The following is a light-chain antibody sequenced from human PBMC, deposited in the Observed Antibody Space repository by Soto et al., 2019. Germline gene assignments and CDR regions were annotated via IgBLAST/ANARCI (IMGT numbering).Light chain of an antibody. CDR3: QQRGNWPQT. CDR2: GAS. CDR1: QSVSSSY. V-gene: IGKV3D-20*02. J-gene: IGKJ1*01. Sequence: EIVLTQSPGTLSLSPGERATLSCRASQSVSSSYLAWYQQKPGQAPRLLIYGASSRATGIPDRFSGSGSGTDFTLTISSLEPEDFAVYYCQQRGNWPQTFGQGTKVEIK.